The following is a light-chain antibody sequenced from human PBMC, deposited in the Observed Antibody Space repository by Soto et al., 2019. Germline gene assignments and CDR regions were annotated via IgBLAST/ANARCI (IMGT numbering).Light chain of an antibody. Sequence: DIQMTQSPSSLSASVGARVSITCQASQDIRTSLSWFQQKPGRAPKLLIYGASYLETGVPSRYRGSGSGTDLTFTISSLQPEDIATYYCQHYHNLPPFTFGPGTRVDVK. CDR1: QDIRTS. CDR3: QHYHNLPPFT. J-gene: IGKJ3*01. V-gene: IGKV1-33*01. CDR2: GAS.